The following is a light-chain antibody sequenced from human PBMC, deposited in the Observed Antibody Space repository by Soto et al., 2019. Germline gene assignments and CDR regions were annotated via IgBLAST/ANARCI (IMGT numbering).Light chain of an antibody. V-gene: IGLV2-14*01. CDR2: EVS. Sequence: QSALTQPASVSGSPGQSIAISCTGTSSDVGGYNFVSWYQQHPGKAPKLMIYEVSNRPSGVSNRFSGSKSGNTASLTISGLQAEDEADYYCNSYTSYTTLWVFGGGTKLTVL. CDR1: SSDVGGYNF. J-gene: IGLJ3*02. CDR3: NSYTSYTTLWV.